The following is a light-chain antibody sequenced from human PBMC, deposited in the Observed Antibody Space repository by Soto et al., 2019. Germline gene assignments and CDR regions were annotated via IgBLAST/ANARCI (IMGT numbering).Light chain of an antibody. CDR2: GAS. CDR3: LQDYNYPRT. V-gene: IGKV1-6*01. Sequence: AIQMTQSPSSLSASVGDRVTITCRASQGIRNDLGWYQQKPGKAPKLLIYGASSLQSGVPSRFSGSGSGTDFTLTISSLQPEDFATYYCLQDYNYPRTFGQETKLEIK. CDR1: QGIRND. J-gene: IGKJ2*01.